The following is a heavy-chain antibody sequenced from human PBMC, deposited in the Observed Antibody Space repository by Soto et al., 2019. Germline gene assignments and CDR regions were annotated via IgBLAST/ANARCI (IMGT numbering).Heavy chain of an antibody. CDR2: IYYSGST. D-gene: IGHD3-9*01. CDR3: AGGDIRYFDY. V-gene: IGHV4-31*03. CDR1: GGSISSGGYY. J-gene: IGHJ4*02. Sequence: SETLSLTCTVSGGSISSGGYYWSWIRQHPGKGLEWIGYIYYSGSTYYNPSLKSRVTISVDTSKNQFSLKLSSVTAADTAVYYCAGGDIRYFDYWGQGTLVTVS.